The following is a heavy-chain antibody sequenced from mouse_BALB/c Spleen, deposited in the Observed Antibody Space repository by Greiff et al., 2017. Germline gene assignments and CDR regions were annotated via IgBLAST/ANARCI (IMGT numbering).Heavy chain of an antibody. V-gene: IGHV7-1*02. CDR1: GFTFSDFY. D-gene: IGHD1-2*01. CDR3: ARDAPATSCFAY. CDR2: SSNKANDYTT. Sequence: EVQLMESGGGLVKPGGSLKLSCATSGFTFSDFYMEWVRQPPGKRLEWIAASSNKANDYTTEYSVTVKGRFIVSRDTSPSILYLQMNALRAEDTAIYYCARDAPATSCFAYWGQGTLVTVSA. J-gene: IGHJ3*01.